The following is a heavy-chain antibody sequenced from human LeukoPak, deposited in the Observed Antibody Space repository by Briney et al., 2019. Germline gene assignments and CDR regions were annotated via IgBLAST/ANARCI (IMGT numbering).Heavy chain of an antibody. V-gene: IGHV1-69*04. CDR2: IIPILGIA. Sequence: ASVKVSCKASGGTFSSYAISWVRQAPGQGLEWMGRIIPILGIANYAQKFQGRVTITADKSTSAAYMELSSLRSEDTAVYYCARDEDSSGYYYVYWGQGTLVTVSS. CDR3: ARDEDSSGYYYVY. CDR1: GGTFSSYA. J-gene: IGHJ4*02. D-gene: IGHD3-22*01.